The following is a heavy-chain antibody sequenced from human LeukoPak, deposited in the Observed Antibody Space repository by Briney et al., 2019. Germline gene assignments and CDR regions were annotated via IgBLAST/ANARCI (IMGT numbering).Heavy chain of an antibody. Sequence: SETLSLTCTVSGGSISSGGYYWSWIRQPPGKGLEWIGYIYHSGSTNYNPSLKSRVTISVDTSKNQFSLKLSSVTAADTAVYYCAREGEPLGYCSSTSCYEDAFDIWGQGTMVTVSS. V-gene: IGHV4-61*08. CDR3: AREGEPLGYCSSTSCYEDAFDI. CDR1: GGSISSGGYY. CDR2: IYHSGST. D-gene: IGHD2-2*01. J-gene: IGHJ3*02.